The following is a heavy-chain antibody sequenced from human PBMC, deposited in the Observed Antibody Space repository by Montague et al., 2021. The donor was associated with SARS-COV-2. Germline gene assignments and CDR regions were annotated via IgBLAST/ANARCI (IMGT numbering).Heavy chain of an antibody. CDR3: ASNYYDTTGYYSEDS. V-gene: IGHV3-21*01. Sequence: SLRLSCAASGFTFITYSMNWVRQAPGKGLEWVPSISSSSTYIYYADSVKGRFTISRDNAKNSLYLQMNSLRAEDTAVYYCASNYYDTTGYYSEDSWGQGTLVTVSS. CDR1: GFTFITYS. CDR2: ISSSSTYI. J-gene: IGHJ4*02. D-gene: IGHD3-22*01.